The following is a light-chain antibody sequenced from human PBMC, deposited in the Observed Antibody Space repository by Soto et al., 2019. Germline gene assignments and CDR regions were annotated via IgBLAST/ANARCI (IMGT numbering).Light chain of an antibody. J-gene: IGKJ1*01. Sequence: EIVLTQSPATLSLSPGERATLSCRASQSVRSGYFAWYQQKSGRAPRLLIVAASDRATDIPDRFSGGGSGTDFTLTISRLEPEDFAIYYCQHYNNWPPWTFGQGTKVDIK. V-gene: IGKV3D-20*02. CDR1: QSVRSGY. CDR3: QHYNNWPPWT. CDR2: AAS.